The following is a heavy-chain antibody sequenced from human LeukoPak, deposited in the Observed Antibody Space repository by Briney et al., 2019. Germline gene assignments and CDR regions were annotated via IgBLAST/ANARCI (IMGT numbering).Heavy chain of an antibody. D-gene: IGHD6-19*01. J-gene: IGHJ3*02. CDR3: ARDRRRIAVAGDAFDI. CDR1: GFTFSSYG. CDR2: IWYDGSNK. V-gene: IGHV3-33*01. Sequence: GGSLRLSCAASGFTFSSYGMHWVRQATGKGLEWVAVIWYDGSNKYYADSVKGRFTISRDNSKNTLYLQMNSLRAEDTAVYYCARDRRRIAVAGDAFDIWGQGTMVTVSS.